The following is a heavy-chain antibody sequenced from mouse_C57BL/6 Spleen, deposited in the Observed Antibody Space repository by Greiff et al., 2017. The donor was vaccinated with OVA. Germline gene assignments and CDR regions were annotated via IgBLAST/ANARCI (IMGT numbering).Heavy chain of an antibody. CDR2: IDPENGDT. D-gene: IGHD2-4*01. J-gene: IGHJ3*01. V-gene: IGHV14-4*01. CDR1: GFNIKDDY. Sequence: EVKLMESGAELVRPGASVKLSCTASGFNIKDDYMHWVKQRPEQGLEWIGWIDPENGDTEYASKFQGKATITADTSSNTAYLQLSSLTSEDTAVYYCTLYYDYEAYWGQGTLVTVSA. CDR3: TLYYDYEAY.